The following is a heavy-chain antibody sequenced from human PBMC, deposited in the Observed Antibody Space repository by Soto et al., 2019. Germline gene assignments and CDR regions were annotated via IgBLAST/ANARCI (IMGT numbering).Heavy chain of an antibody. CDR3: ASSYYYDSSGQVPYYYYGMGV. CDR2: INPNSGGT. CDR1: GYTFTGYY. D-gene: IGHD3-22*01. J-gene: IGHJ6*02. V-gene: IGHV1-2*02. Sequence: ASVKVSCKASGYTFTGYYMHWVRQAPGQGLEWMGWINPNSGGTNYAQKFQGRVTMTRDTSISTAYMELSRLRSDDTAVYYCASSYYYDSSGQVPYYYYGMGVWGQGTTVTVSS.